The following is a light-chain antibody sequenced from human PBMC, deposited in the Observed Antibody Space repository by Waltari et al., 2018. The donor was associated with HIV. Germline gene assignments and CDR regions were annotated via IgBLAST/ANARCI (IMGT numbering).Light chain of an antibody. J-gene: IGLJ1*01. V-gene: IGLV2-8*01. CDR2: DVN. CDR1: SDDVGRYDY. Sequence: QSALTQPPSASGSAGQSVTISCTGGSDDVGRYDYVSWYQQHPGTAPKVIIYDVNERPSGVPDRFSDFKSGNTASLTVSGLQAEDEADYYCSSYAGGSNFVFGTGTKVTVV. CDR3: SSYAGGSNFV.